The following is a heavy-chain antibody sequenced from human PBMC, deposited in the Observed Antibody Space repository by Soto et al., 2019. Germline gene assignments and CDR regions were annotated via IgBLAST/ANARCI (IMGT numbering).Heavy chain of an antibody. Sequence: PSETLSLTCTVSGGSISSSSYYWGWIRQPPGKGLEWIGSIYNSGSTYYNPSLKSRVTISVDTSKNQFSLKLSSVTAADSAVYYCARDLMTTVTNFDYWGQGTLVTVSS. CDR2: IYNSGST. J-gene: IGHJ4*02. D-gene: IGHD4-17*01. CDR3: ARDLMTTVTNFDY. V-gene: IGHV4-39*02. CDR1: GGSISSSSYY.